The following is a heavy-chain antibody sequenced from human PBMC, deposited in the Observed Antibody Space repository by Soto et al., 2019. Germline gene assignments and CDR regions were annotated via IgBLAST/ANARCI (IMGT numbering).Heavy chain of an antibody. Sequence: XGSLRLSCSASGFTCSIYAMHWVRQAPGKGLEYVSAVSTNGGTSYYADSVKGRFTISRDNSRNTLYLQMNSLRPEDTAVYYCVKDRAPRDGYKTQPGSWGLGTLVTVSS. V-gene: IGHV3-64D*06. CDR3: VKDRAPRDGYKTQPGS. CDR1: GFTCSIYA. CDR2: VSTNGGTS. J-gene: IGHJ5*02. D-gene: IGHD5-12*01.